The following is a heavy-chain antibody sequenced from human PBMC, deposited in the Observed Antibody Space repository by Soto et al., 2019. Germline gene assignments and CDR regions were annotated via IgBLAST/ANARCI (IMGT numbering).Heavy chain of an antibody. CDR3: AKEYGSSSLSPDFDY. Sequence: QVQLVESGGGVVQPGRSLRLSCAASGFTFSSYGMHWVRQAPGKGLEWVAVISYEGSNKYYADSVKGRFTISRDNSKNTLYLQMNSLRAEETAVYYCAKEYGSSSLSPDFDYWGQGTLVTVSS. CDR2: ISYEGSNK. V-gene: IGHV3-30*18. J-gene: IGHJ4*02. D-gene: IGHD6-13*01. CDR1: GFTFSSYG.